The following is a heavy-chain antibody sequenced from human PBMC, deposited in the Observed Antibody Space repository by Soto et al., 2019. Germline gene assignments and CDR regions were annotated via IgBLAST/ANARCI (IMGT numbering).Heavy chain of an antibody. J-gene: IGHJ4*02. CDR2: INSDGSST. Sequence: GSLRLSCAASGFTFSNYWMQWVRQAPGKGLVWVSWINSDGSSTSYADSVKGRFTISRDNAKNTLYLQMNSLRAEDTAVYYCASGGSSLNFDSWGQGTLVTVSS. CDR3: ASGGSSLNFDS. D-gene: IGHD6-6*01. CDR1: GFTFSNYW. V-gene: IGHV3-74*01.